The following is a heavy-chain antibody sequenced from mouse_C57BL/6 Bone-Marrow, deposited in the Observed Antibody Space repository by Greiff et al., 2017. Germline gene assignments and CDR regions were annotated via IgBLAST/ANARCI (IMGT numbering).Heavy chain of an antibody. V-gene: IGHV1-85*01. D-gene: IGHD1-1*01. CDR1: GYTFTSYD. CDR2: IYPRDGST. Sequence: QVQLQQSGPELVKPGASVKLSCKASGYTFTSYDINWVKQRPGQGLEWIGWIYPRDGSTKYNEKFKGKATLTVDTSSSTAYMELHSLTSEDSAVYFCARKGYYYGSSSFAYWGQGTLVTVSA. J-gene: IGHJ3*01. CDR3: ARKGYYYGSSSFAY.